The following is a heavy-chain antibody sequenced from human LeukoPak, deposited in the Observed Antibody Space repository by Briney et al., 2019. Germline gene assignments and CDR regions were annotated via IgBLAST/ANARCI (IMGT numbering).Heavy chain of an antibody. CDR2: ISCDGSNK. D-gene: IGHD1-20*01. CDR1: GFTFNISA. V-gene: IGHV3-30*04. Sequence: PGVPLRLSCAASGFTFNISAMQGVRQAPGKGLEWVAVISCDGSNKYYADSVKGRFTVSRDNSKSTLFLQMSTLRAEDTAVYYCATLTGTTGSDDYWGQGTLVTVSS. CDR3: ATLTGTTGSDDY. J-gene: IGHJ4*02.